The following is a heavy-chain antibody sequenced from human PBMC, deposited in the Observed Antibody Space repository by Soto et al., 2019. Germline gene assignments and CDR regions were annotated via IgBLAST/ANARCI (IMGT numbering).Heavy chain of an antibody. V-gene: IGHV4-31*03. CDR3: ARGGGHGDYRGGCWFDP. CDR2: IYYSGST. Sequence: QVQLQESGPGLVRPSQTLSLTCTVSGGSISSGGYYWSWIRQHPGKALEWMGYIYYSGSTYSNPSLKSRVTISVDTSKNQFSLKLSSVTAADTAVYYCARGGGHGDYRGGCWFDPWGQGTLVTVSS. CDR1: GGSISSGGYY. D-gene: IGHD4-17*01. J-gene: IGHJ5*02.